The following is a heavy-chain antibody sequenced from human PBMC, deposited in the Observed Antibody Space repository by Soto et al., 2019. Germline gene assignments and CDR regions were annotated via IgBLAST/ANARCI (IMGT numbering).Heavy chain of an antibody. CDR2: IIPIFGTA. J-gene: IGHJ6*02. V-gene: IGHV1-69*13. CDR1: GGTFSSYA. CDR3: ARIITLSDGMDV. Sequence: SVKVSCKASGGTFSSYAISWVRQAPGQGLEWMGGIIPIFGTANYAQKFQGRVTITADESTSTAYMELSSLRSEDTAVYYCARIITLSDGMDVWGQGTTVTVSS. D-gene: IGHD3-16*01.